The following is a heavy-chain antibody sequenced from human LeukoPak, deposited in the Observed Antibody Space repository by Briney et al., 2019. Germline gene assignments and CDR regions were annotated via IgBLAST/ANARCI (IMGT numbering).Heavy chain of an antibody. CDR3: ARGSGPYDAFDI. V-gene: IGHV4-34*01. CDR1: GGSFSGCY. Sequence: SETLSLTCAVYGGSFSGCYWSWIRQPPGKGLEWIGEINHSGSTNYNPSLKSRVTISVDTSKNQFSLKLSSVTAADTAVYYCARGSGPYDAFDIWGQGTMVTVSS. CDR2: INHSGST. D-gene: IGHD2-15*01. J-gene: IGHJ3*02.